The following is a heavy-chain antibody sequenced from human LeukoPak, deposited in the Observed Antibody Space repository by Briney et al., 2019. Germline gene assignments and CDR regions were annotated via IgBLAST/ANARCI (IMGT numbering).Heavy chain of an antibody. CDR3: ARLQRVDGSGSYYRAWDY. D-gene: IGHD3-10*01. CDR1: GFTFSSYW. V-gene: IGHV3-7*01. J-gene: IGHJ4*02. CDR2: IKQDGSEK. Sequence: GGSLRLSCAASGFTFSSYWMSWVRQAPGKGLEWVANIKQDGSEKYYVDSVKGRFTISRDNAKNSLYLQMNSLRAEDTAMYYCARLQRVDGSGSYYRAWDYWGQGTLVTDSS.